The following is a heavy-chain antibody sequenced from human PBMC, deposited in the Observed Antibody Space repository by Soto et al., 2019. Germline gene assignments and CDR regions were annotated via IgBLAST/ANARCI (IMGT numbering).Heavy chain of an antibody. CDR1: GGTFSSYA. Sequence: QVQLVQSGAEVKKPGSSVQVSCKASGGTFSSYAISWVRQAPGQGLEWMGGIIPIFGTANYAQKLQGRVTITADEPTSTAYMELSSLRSEDTGVYYCARVGPYYYDSSGHFDIWGRGTMVTVSS. CDR2: IIPIFGTA. J-gene: IGHJ3*02. CDR3: ARVGPYYYDSSGHFDI. V-gene: IGHV1-69*01. D-gene: IGHD3-22*01.